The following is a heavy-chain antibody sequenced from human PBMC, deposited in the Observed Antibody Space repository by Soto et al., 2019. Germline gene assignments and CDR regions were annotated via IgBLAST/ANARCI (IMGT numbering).Heavy chain of an antibody. D-gene: IGHD3-22*01. CDR3: AREGERDSSRMDV. J-gene: IGHJ6*02. V-gene: IGHV4-31*03. CDR2: LLQWST. CDR1: GGSISSGGYY. Sequence: QVQLQESGPGLVKPSQTLSLTCTVSGGSISSGGYYWSWIRQHPEGPGVDWVHLLQWSTYYNPSLKSRVTISVDTSKNQFSLKLSSVTAADTAVYYCAREGERDSSRMDVWGQGTTVTVSS.